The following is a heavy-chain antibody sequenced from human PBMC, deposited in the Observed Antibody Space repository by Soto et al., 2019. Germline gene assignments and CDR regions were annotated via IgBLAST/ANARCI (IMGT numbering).Heavy chain of an antibody. CDR2: IYSSGET. J-gene: IGHJ4*02. V-gene: IGHV4-4*07. CDR1: SDSISVLY. CDR3: ARASQCKSYFDCFAWLDY. D-gene: IGHD3-9*01. Sequence: PSETLSLTCAVSSDSISVLYWTLIRQPAGKGLEWIGRIYSSGETNYNPSLTGRVIMSLDTSKNQFSLNLTSVTAADTAVYYCARASQCKSYFDCFAWLDYWGQGTLVTVSS.